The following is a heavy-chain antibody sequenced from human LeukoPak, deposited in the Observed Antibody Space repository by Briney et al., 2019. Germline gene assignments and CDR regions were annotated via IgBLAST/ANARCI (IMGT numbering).Heavy chain of an antibody. CDR1: GYSISSGYY. CDR3: ARGGRRAALHYYYYMDV. J-gene: IGHJ6*03. V-gene: IGHV4-38-2*01. CDR2: IYTSGST. D-gene: IGHD6-6*01. Sequence: PSETLSLTCAVSGYSISSGYYWGWIRQPPGKGLEWIGRIYTSGSTNYNPSLKSRVTISVDTSKHQFSLLLSSVTAADTAVYYCARGGRRAALHYYYYMDVWGKGTTVTVSS.